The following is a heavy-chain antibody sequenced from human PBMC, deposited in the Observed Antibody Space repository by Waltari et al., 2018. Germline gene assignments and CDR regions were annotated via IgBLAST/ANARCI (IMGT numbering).Heavy chain of an antibody. CDR2: ISSSSSYI. D-gene: IGHD5-12*01. Sequence: EVQLVESGGGLVKPGGSLRLSCAASGFTFSSYSMNWVRQAPGKGLEWVSSISSSSSYIYYADSVKGRFTISRDNAKNSLYLQMNSLRAEDTAVYYCAREGVGDGYNPDYYYGMDVWGQGTTVTVSS. CDR1: GFTFSSYS. CDR3: AREGVGDGYNPDYYYGMDV. V-gene: IGHV3-21*01. J-gene: IGHJ6*02.